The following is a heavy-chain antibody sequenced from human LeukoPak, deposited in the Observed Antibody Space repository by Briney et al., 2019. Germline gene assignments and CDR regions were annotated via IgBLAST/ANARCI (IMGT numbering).Heavy chain of an antibody. V-gene: IGHV3-48*01. D-gene: IGHD5-24*01. CDR1: GFTFSGYI. CDR2: IGTSGNTI. Sequence: GGSLRLSCAASGFTFSGYIMNWVRQAPGKGLEWVSFIGTSGNTIYYADSVKGRFTVSRDNAKNALYLQMNSLTAEDTAVYYCARDQWLDYWGQGTLVTVS. J-gene: IGHJ4*02. CDR3: ARDQWLDY.